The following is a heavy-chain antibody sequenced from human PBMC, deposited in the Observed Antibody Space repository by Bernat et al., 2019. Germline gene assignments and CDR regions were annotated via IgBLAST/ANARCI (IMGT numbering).Heavy chain of an antibody. CDR1: GFTFSSYS. J-gene: IGHJ3*02. CDR3: AKETTQGAFDI. D-gene: IGHD1-1*01. CDR2: ISSSSSYI. V-gene: IGHV3-21*04. Sequence: EVQLVESGGGLVKPGGSLRLSCAASGFTFSSYSMNWVRQAPGKGLEWVSSISSSSSYIYYADSVKGRFTISRDNAKNTLYLQMNSLRAEDTAVYYCAKETTQGAFDIWGQGTMVTVSS.